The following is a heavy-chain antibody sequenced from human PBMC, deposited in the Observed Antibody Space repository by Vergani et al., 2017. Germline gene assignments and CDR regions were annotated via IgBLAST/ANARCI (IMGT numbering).Heavy chain of an antibody. V-gene: IGHV3-23*01. CDR1: GFTFSTYA. J-gene: IGHJ4*02. CDR3: AGPQGTSAYYYGGFDY. CDR2: ISSDGGST. D-gene: IGHD3-22*01. Sequence: EVQLLESGGGLVQPAGSLRLSCAASGFTFSTYAMTWVRQAPGKWLELVSTISSDGGSTYYADSVKGRFTISRDNSKNTLSLQMNSLTAEDTAIYYCAGPQGTSAYYYGGFDYWGQGILVTVSS.